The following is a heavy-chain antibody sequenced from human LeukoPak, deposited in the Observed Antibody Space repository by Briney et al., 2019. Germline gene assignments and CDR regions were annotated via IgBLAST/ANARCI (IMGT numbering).Heavy chain of an antibody. D-gene: IGHD5-12*01. CDR2: ISGSGDST. V-gene: IGHV3-23*01. CDR3: AKDHSSYSGYDSLDH. CDR1: GFTFSSYA. J-gene: IGHJ4*02. Sequence: GGSLRLSCAASGFTFSSYAMSWVRQAPGKGLEWVSDISGSGDSTYYADSVKGRFTISRDNSKNTVHLQMNSLRAEDTAVYYCAKDHSSYSGYDSLDHWGQGTPVTVSS.